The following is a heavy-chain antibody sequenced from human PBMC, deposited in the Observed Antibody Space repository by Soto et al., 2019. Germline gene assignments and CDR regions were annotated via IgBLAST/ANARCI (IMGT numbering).Heavy chain of an antibody. Sequence: SETLSLTCTVSGGSVSSGSYYWSWIRQPPGKGLEWIGYIYYSGSTNYNPSLKSRVTISVDTSKNQFSLKLSSVTAADTAVYYCARDPVGATRLDYWGQGTLVTVSS. CDR1: GGSVSSGSYY. D-gene: IGHD1-26*01. CDR3: ARDPVGATRLDY. J-gene: IGHJ4*02. CDR2: IYYSGST. V-gene: IGHV4-61*01.